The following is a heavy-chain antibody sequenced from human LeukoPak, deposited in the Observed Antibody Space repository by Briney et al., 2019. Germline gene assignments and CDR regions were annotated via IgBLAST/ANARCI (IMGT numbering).Heavy chain of an antibody. J-gene: IGHJ4*02. CDR2: INWNGGST. V-gene: IGHV3-20*04. CDR1: GFTFEGHG. Sequence: GGSLRLSCAASGFTFEGHGMSWVRQAPGKGLEWVSGINWNGGSTGYADSVKGRFTISRDNAKNSLYLQMNSLRAEDTALYYCAGGDRNGWYFDYWGQATLVTVSS. D-gene: IGHD6-19*01. CDR3: AGGDRNGWYFDY.